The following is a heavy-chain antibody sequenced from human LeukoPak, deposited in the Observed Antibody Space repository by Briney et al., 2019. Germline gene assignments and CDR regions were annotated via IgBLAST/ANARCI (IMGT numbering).Heavy chain of an antibody. V-gene: IGHV1-2*02. CDR2: VNPTSGGT. J-gene: IGHJ4*02. CDR3: ARDSYGGNWSLGY. D-gene: IGHD4-23*01. CDR1: GFTFTGYY. Sequence: GASMKLSCKASGFTFTGYYIHWVRQAPGQGLEWMGWVNPTSGGTNYAQMFQGRVTMTRDTSINTAYMELSGLRSDDTAVYYCARDSYGGNWSLGYWGQGTLVTVSS.